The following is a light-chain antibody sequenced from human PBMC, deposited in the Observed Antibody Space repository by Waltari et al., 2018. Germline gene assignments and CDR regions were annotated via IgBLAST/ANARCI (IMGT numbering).Light chain of an antibody. CDR2: GTN. Sequence: QSILTQPPSVSGAPGQRVTISCTGSSSNIGAGHDVHWYQEFPGTGPKLLIYGTNNRPSGVPDRFPGSKSGTSASLTITGLQAEDEADYYCQSFDTSLSHGVVFGGGTKVTVL. J-gene: IGLJ3*02. CDR1: SSNIGAGHD. CDR3: QSFDTSLSHGVV. V-gene: IGLV1-40*02.